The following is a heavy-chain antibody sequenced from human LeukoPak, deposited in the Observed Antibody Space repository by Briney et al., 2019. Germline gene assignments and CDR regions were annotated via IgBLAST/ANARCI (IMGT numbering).Heavy chain of an antibody. CDR2: IKQDGSEK. V-gene: IGHV3-7*03. CDR1: GFTFSSYW. J-gene: IGHJ6*03. D-gene: IGHD1-14*01. CDR3: AREAYKAGLRYYYYMDV. Sequence: GGSLRLSCAASGFTFSSYWMSWVRQAPGKGLEWVANIKQDGSEKYYVDSVKGRFTISRDNAKNSLYLQMNSLRAEDTAVYYCAREAYKAGLRYYYYMDVWGKGTTVTVSS.